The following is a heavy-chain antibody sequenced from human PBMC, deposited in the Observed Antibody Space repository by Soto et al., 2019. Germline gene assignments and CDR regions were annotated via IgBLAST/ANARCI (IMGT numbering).Heavy chain of an antibody. CDR1: GGSFSGYY. Sequence: SETLSLTCAVYGGSFSGYYWSWIRQPPGKGLEWIGEINHSGSTNYNPSLKSRVTISVDTSKNQFSLKLSSVTAADTAVYYCARGTAARSYYFDNWGQGTLVTVSS. V-gene: IGHV4-34*01. CDR2: INHSGST. J-gene: IGHJ4*02. D-gene: IGHD6-6*01. CDR3: ARGTAARSYYFDN.